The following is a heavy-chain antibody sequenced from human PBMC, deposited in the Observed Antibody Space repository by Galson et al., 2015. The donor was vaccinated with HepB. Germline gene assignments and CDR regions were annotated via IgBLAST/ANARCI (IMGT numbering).Heavy chain of an antibody. V-gene: IGHV3-30*18. CDR1: GFTFSSYG. CDR3: AKEGMVAANWYFDL. CDR2: ISYDGSNK. Sequence: SLRLSCAASGFTFSSYGMHWVRQAPGKGLEWVAVISYDGSNKYYADSVKGRITISRDNSKNTLYLQMNSLRAEDTAVYYCAKEGMVAANWYFDLWGRGTLVTVSS. D-gene: IGHD2-15*01. J-gene: IGHJ2*01.